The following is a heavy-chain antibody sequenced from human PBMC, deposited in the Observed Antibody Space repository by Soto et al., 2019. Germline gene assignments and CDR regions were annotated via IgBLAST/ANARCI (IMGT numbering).Heavy chain of an antibody. Sequence: QWQVQESGPGLVKPSETLSLTCTVSGGSITFNFWSWIRQPPGKGLERIGYVVHTGNTDYNPSLKGRVTIAVDTSKNRLSRKLDSVTDADTAVYYCARGSGWLDYWGQGTLVTVSS. CDR1: GGSITFNF. D-gene: IGHD6-19*01. J-gene: IGHJ4*02. V-gene: IGHV4-59*08. CDR2: VVHTGNT. CDR3: ARGSGWLDY.